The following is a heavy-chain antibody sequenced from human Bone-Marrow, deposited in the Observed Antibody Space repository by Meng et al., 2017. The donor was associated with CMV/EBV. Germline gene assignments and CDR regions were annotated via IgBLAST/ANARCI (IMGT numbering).Heavy chain of an antibody. V-gene: IGHV1-8*01. CDR2: MNPNSGNT. J-gene: IGHJ4*02. CDR3: ARGQNYYDSSGYYYGY. CDR1: GYTFTSYD. Sequence: SGYTFTSYDINWVRQATGQGLEWMGWMNPNSGNTGYAQKFQGRGTMTRNTSISTAYMELSSLRSEDTAVYYCARGQNYYDSSGYYYGYWGQGTLVTVSS. D-gene: IGHD3-22*01.